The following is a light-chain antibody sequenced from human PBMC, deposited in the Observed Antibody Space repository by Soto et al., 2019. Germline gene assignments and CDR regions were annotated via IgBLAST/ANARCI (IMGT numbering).Light chain of an antibody. Sequence: EIVLTQSPATLSLSPGERATLSCRASQSVSSYLAWYQQKPGQAPRLLIYDASNRATGIPARFSGSGSGTDFTLTISSLEPEDFAVYYCQQRSKWPPLTLGGGTKV. CDR3: QQRSKWPPLT. CDR1: QSVSSY. J-gene: IGKJ4*01. CDR2: DAS. V-gene: IGKV3-11*01.